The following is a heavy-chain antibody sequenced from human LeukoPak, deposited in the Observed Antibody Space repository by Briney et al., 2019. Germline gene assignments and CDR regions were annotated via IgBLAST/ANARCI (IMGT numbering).Heavy chain of an antibody. CDR1: GYSFSDHG. J-gene: IGHJ6*02. CDR2: IGTNNGNI. Sequence: ASVKVSCKTSGYSFSDHGISWVRQAPGQGLEWMGWIGTNNGNINYAQKFQGRVTMTTDTSKTAYMELRSLRYDDTAVYFCAREGFWRGYERHPRYYGMDVWGQGTTVIVSS. D-gene: IGHD3-3*01. CDR3: AREGFWRGYERHPRYYGMDV. V-gene: IGHV1-18*04.